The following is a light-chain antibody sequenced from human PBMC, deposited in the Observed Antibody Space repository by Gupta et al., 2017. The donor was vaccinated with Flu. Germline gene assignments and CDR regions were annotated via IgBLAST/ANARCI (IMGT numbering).Light chain of an antibody. V-gene: IGKV2-28*01. CDR1: QSLLHSNGYNY. Sequence: DIVMTQFPLSLPVTPGEPASISCRSNQSLLHSNGYNYLDWYLQKPGQSPQLLIYLGCNRASGVPDRGSGSGAGADCTLKISRVEAEYVGVYYCRQALQTPRTFGEGTKVEIK. CDR2: LGC. J-gene: IGKJ4*01. CDR3: RQALQTPRT.